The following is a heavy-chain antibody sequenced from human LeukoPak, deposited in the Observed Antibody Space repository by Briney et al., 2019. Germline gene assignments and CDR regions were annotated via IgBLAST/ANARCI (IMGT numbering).Heavy chain of an antibody. J-gene: IGHJ4*02. Sequence: SQTLSLTCTVSGGSISSGDYYWSWIRQPPGKGLEWIGLIYYSGTTYYNPSLTSRVTISVDTSKNQFSLKLTSVTAADTAVYYCARVGDNYGLDYWGQGTLVTVSS. CDR3: ARVGDNYGLDY. V-gene: IGHV4-30-4*01. CDR2: IYYSGTT. CDR1: GGSISSGDYY. D-gene: IGHD5-18*01.